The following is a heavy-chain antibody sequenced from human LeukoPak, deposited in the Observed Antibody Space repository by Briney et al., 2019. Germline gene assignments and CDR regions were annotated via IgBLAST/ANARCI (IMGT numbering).Heavy chain of an antibody. CDR2: LNPVASDT. D-gene: IGHD6-13*01. CDR1: GYSFTSYW. V-gene: IGHV5-51*01. CDR3: ARQGVGAAAGTDY. J-gene: IGHJ4*02. Sequence: GESLKISCQGSGYSFTSYWIGWVRQMPGQGLEWMGMLNPVASDTRYSPSFQGQVTTSADKSISTAYLQWSSLMALETAMYYCARQGVGAAAGTDYWGQGTRVPVSS.